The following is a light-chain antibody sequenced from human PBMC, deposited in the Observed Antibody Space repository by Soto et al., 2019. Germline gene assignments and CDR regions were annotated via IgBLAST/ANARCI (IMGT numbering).Light chain of an antibody. V-gene: IGKV3-15*01. Sequence: IVITQSPATLSVPPGERATLSCRASQSVSSNLAWYQQKPGQAPSLLIYGAFTRATGIPARFSGTGSGTDFTLTISRLEPEDFAVYFCQHYVYPQWTFGPGTKVDIK. CDR3: QHYVYPQWT. J-gene: IGKJ1*01. CDR2: GAF. CDR1: QSVSSN.